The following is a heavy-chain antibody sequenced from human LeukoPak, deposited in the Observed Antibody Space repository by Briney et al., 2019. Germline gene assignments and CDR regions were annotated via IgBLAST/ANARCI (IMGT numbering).Heavy chain of an antibody. D-gene: IGHD6-13*01. V-gene: IGHV3-30*18. J-gene: IGHJ4*02. Sequence: GGSLRLSCAASGFTFSSYDMHWGRQAPGRGLEWVAIILSHGNDKYYADSVKGRFTISRDNSKDTLDLQMNSLRAEDTAVYYCAKDRTSTWSWDYWGQGTLVIVSS. CDR1: GFTFSSYD. CDR2: ILSHGNDK. CDR3: AKDRTSTWSWDY.